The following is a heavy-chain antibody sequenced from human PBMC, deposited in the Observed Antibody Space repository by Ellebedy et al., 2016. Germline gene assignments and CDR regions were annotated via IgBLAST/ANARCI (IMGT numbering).Heavy chain of an antibody. Sequence: GESLKISXAAPGFSVTSNDMSWVRQAPGRGLQLVSLMYAGGREYYADSVKGRFSITRDKTMNRLYLHMSDLRAGDTALYYCVTRHNGAFNFWGQGTLVTVSS. V-gene: IGHV3-53*01. D-gene: IGHD1-14*01. CDR2: MYAGGRE. CDR3: VTRHNGAFNF. CDR1: GFSVTSND. J-gene: IGHJ3*01.